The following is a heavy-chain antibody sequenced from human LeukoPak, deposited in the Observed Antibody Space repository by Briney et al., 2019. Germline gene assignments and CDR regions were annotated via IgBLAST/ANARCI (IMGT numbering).Heavy chain of an antibody. J-gene: IGHJ4*02. Sequence: PGGSLRLSCAASGFAFSTYVMNWVRQAPGKGLEWVSTIGGSGGSIYYADYVKGRFTISRDNPKNTLFLQMNSLRTEDTAVYYCAKHPSLYYFGSGDYFDYWGQGALVTVSS. CDR1: GFAFSTYV. CDR2: IGGSGGSI. V-gene: IGHV3-23*01. D-gene: IGHD3-10*01. CDR3: AKHPSLYYFGSGDYFDY.